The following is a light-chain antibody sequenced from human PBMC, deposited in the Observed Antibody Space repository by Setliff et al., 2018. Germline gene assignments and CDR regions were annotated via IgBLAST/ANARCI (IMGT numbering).Light chain of an antibody. V-gene: IGLV2-8*01. Sequence: QSALTQPPSASGSPGQSVTISCTGTSSDIGGYNYVSWYQQHPGKAPKLMIYEVNKRPSGVPDRFSGSKSGDTAFLTISGLQADDEADYYCSSYTSSTTLGVFGNGTKVTVL. J-gene: IGLJ1*01. CDR1: SSDIGGYNY. CDR3: SSYTSSTTLGV. CDR2: EVN.